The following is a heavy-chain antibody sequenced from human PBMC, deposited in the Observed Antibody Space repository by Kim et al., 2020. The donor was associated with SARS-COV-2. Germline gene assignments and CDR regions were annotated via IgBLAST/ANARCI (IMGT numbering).Heavy chain of an antibody. CDR3: ARDTAALFWFDP. J-gene: IGHJ5*02. CDR2: INAGNGNT. Sequence: ASVKVSCKASGYTFTSYAMHWVRQAPGQRLEWMGWINAGNGNTKYSQKFQGRVTITRDTSASTAYMELSSLRSEDTAVYYCARDTAALFWFDPWGQGTLVTVSS. D-gene: IGHD6-13*01. V-gene: IGHV1-3*01. CDR1: GYTFTSYA.